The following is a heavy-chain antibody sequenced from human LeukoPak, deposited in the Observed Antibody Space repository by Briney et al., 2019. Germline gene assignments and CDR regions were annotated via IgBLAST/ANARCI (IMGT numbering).Heavy chain of an antibody. J-gene: IGHJ5*02. CDR2: IYYSGST. Sequence: SETLSLTCSVSGASINSYYWSWIRQPPGKGLEWIGYIYYSGSTNYNPSLKSRVTISVDTSKNQFSLKLSSVTAADTAVYYCARDDSYCSSTSCYDWFDPWGQGTLVTVSS. CDR1: GASINSYY. CDR3: ARDDSYCSSTSCYDWFDP. V-gene: IGHV4-59*01. D-gene: IGHD2-2*01.